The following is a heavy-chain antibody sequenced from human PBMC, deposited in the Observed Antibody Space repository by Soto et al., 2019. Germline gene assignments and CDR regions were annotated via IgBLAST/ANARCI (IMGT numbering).Heavy chain of an antibody. J-gene: IGHJ4*02. CDR2: IKQDGSEK. D-gene: IGHD2-2*01. CDR3: VRDTSPRRADY. Sequence: EVQLVESGGGLVQPGGSLRLSCAASGFTFSSYWMTWVRQAPGKGLEWVANIKQDGSEKHCLDSVKGRFTISRDNAKNSLYLQMSSLRAEDTAVCYCVRDTSPRRADYWGQGTLVTVSS. V-gene: IGHV3-7*01. CDR1: GFTFSSYW.